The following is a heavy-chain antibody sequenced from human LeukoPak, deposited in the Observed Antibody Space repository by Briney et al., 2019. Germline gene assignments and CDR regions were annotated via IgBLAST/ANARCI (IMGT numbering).Heavy chain of an antibody. CDR2: IYYSGST. Sequence: SETLSLTCTVSGGSISSSSYYWDWIRQPPGKGLEWIGSIYYSGSTYYNPPLKSRVTISVDTSKNQFSLKLSSVTAADTAVYYCARMVRGVYYFDYWGQGTLVTVSS. V-gene: IGHV4-39*01. D-gene: IGHD3-10*01. CDR1: GGSISSSSYY. CDR3: ARMVRGVYYFDY. J-gene: IGHJ4*02.